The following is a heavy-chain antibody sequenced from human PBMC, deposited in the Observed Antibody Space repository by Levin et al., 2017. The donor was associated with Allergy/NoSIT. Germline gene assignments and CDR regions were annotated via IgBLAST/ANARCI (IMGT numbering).Heavy chain of an antibody. CDR2: ITTTGDKT. Sequence: PGESLKISCAASGFTFSAYSMNWVRQAPTKGLEWVSSITTTGDKTYYSDSVKGRFTISRDNSKNTLYLQMNNVRAEDTALYFCARDPYTGHNNNWFDPWGQGTLVTVSS. CDR1: GFTFSAYS. CDR3: ARDPYTGHNNNWFDP. J-gene: IGHJ5*02. V-gene: IGHV3-23*01. D-gene: IGHD1-14*01.